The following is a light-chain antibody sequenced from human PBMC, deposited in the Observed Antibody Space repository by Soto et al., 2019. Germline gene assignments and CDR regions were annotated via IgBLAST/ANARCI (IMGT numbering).Light chain of an antibody. CDR1: QTINAW. CDR2: DVS. J-gene: IGKJ1*01. Sequence: DIQMTQAPSTLSASVGDRVTITCRASQTINAWLAWYQQKPGKAPKLLIYDVSTLHSGVPSRFSGSASGTEFTLTISNLESDDFATYYCQQYYRYSTFGQGTRVDIK. V-gene: IGKV1-5*01. CDR3: QQYYRYST.